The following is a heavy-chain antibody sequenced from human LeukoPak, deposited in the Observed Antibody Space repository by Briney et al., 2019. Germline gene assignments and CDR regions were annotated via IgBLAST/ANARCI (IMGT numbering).Heavy chain of an antibody. CDR1: GFTVSNNY. V-gene: IGHV3-66*01. J-gene: IGHJ4*02. D-gene: IGHD5-18*01. Sequence: GGSLRLSCAASGFTVSNNYMSWVRQAPGKGLEWVSVIYSGGTTYYADSVKGRFTISRDSSKNTPYLQMNSLRAEDTALYFCARDFGALVDASMGYVGRFDLWGQGTLVTASS. CDR3: ARDFGALVDASMGYVGRFDL. CDR2: IYSGGTT.